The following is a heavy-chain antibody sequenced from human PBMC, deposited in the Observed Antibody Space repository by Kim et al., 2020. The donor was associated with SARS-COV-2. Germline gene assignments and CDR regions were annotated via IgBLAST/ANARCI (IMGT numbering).Heavy chain of an antibody. Sequence: SETLSLTCTVSGGSISSYYWNWIRQSPGKGLEWIGYIFYTGSTNHNPSLKSRVTISLDTSKNQFSLSLRSVTAADTAVYYCARDNVEAFDYWGQGTLVTV. CDR1: GGSISSYY. CDR3: ARDNVEAFDY. V-gene: IGHV4-59*01. CDR2: IFYTGST. J-gene: IGHJ4*02.